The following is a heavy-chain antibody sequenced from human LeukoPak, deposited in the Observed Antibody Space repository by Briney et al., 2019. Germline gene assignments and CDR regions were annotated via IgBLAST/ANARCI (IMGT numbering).Heavy chain of an antibody. CDR2: INPNSGGT. V-gene: IGHV1-2*02. CDR3: ARDGMVVGKADY. D-gene: IGHD2-15*01. J-gene: IGHJ4*02. CDR1: GYTFTGYY. Sequence: ASVKVSCKASGYTFTGYYMHWVRRAPGQGLEWMGWINPNSGGTNYAQKFQGRVTMTRDTSISTAYMELSRLRSDDTAVYYCARDGMVVGKADYWGQGTLVTVSS.